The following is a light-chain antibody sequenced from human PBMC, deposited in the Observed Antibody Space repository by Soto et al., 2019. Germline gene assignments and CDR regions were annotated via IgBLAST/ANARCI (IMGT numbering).Light chain of an antibody. CDR1: TSNIGSHS. J-gene: IGLJ1*01. CDR2: TNN. CDR3: ATWDDTLKGV. V-gene: IGLV1-44*01. Sequence: QSVLTQPASASGTPGQRVTISCSGSTSNIGSHSVNWFQRLPGTAPKLLITTNNQRTSGVPDRFYGSKSDTSASMVISGLHSRDEADYYCATWDDTLKGVFGTGTKVTVL.